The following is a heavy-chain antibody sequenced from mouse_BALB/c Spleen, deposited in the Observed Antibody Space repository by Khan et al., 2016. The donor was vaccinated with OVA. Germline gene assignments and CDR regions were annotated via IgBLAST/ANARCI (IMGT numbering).Heavy chain of an antibody. V-gene: IGHV1-77*01. Sequence: QVQLKQSGAQLARPGASVKLSCKASGYTFTDYYINWMRQRTGQGLEWIGEIYPGSDNTYYNEKFKGRATLTVDKSSNTAYMEFSSLTSEDSAVYFCARECAAWFPYWGQGTLVTVSA. CDR1: GYTFTDYY. CDR3: ARECAAWFPY. J-gene: IGHJ3*01. D-gene: IGHD6-1*01. CDR2: IYPGSDNT.